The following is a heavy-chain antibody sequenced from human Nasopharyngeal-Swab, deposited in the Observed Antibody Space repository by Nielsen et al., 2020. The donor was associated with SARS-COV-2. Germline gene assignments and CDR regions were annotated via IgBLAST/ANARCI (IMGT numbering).Heavy chain of an antibody. CDR3: ATDYYDSSGRAYFDY. D-gene: IGHD3-22*01. CDR1: GYTLTELS. Sequence: ASGKVSCKVSGYTLTELSMHWVRQAPGKGLEGMGGFDPEDGETIYAQKFQGRVTMTEDTSTDTAYMELSSLRSEDTAVYYCATDYYDSSGRAYFDYWGQGTLVTVSS. V-gene: IGHV1-24*01. J-gene: IGHJ4*02. CDR2: FDPEDGET.